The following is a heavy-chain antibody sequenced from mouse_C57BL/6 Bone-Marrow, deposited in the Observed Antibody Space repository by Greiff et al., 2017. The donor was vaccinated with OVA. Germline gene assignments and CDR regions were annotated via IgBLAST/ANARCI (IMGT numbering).Heavy chain of an antibody. V-gene: IGHV1-18*01. J-gene: IGHJ3*01. D-gene: IGHD2-3*01. CDR3: ARFDGYYGWFAY. CDR1: GYTFTDYN. Sequence: VQLQQSGPELVKPGASVKIPCKASGYTFTDYNMDWVKQSHGKSLEWIGDINPNNGGTIYNQKFKGKATLTVDKSSSTAYMELRSLTSEDTAVYYCARFDGYYGWFAYRGQGTLVSLC. CDR2: INPNNGGT.